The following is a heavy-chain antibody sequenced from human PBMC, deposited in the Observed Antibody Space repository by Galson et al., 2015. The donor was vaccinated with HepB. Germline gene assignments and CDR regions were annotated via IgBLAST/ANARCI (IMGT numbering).Heavy chain of an antibody. CDR1: GGTLGNYA. V-gene: IGHV1-69*06. D-gene: IGHD2-21*02. J-gene: IGHJ5*01. CDR3: ATGAFCGGDCQALDS. CDR2: FRPVFGAD. Sequence: VKVSYKASGGTLGNYAFSWVRQDPVLGLEWMGSFRPVFGADSYEDKFQGRHTITADRSTSAGYMELSSLRSDDTAVYHCATGAFCGGDCQALDSWGQGTLLIVSS.